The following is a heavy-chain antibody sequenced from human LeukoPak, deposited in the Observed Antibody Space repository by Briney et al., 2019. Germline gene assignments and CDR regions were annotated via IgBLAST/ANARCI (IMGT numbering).Heavy chain of an antibody. CDR3: ARDKGKYGVDPFDY. J-gene: IGHJ4*02. CDR1: GYTFTSYY. Sequence: ASVKVSCKASGYTFTSYYMHWVRQAPGQGLEWMGWINPNSGGTNYAQKFQGRVTMTRDTSISTAYMELSRLRSDDTAMYYCARDKGKYGVDPFDYWGQGTLVTVSS. CDR2: INPNSGGT. D-gene: IGHD4-17*01. V-gene: IGHV1-2*02.